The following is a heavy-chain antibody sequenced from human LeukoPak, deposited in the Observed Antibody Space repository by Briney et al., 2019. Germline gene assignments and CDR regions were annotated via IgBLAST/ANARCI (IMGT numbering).Heavy chain of an antibody. V-gene: IGHV1-69*13. J-gene: IGHJ4*02. CDR2: IIPIFGTA. Sequence: SVKVSCKASGGTFSSYAISWVGQAPGQGLEWMGGIIPIFGTANYAQKFQGRVTITADESTSTAYMELSSLRSEDTAVYYCARPNLLGYCSSTSCYEGFDYWGQGTLVTVSS. CDR3: ARPNLLGYCSSTSCYEGFDY. D-gene: IGHD2-2*01. CDR1: GGTFSSYA.